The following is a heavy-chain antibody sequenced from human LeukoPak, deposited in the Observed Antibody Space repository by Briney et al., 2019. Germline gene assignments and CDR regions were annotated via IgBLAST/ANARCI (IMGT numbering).Heavy chain of an antibody. CDR2: INRDGSTT. CDR1: GFTFSNYW. D-gene: IGHD3-10*01. CDR3: ARDKKSGESSEIDY. Sequence: GGSLRLSCAASGFTFSNYWVHWVRQAPGKGLVWVSRINRDGSTTNYADSVKGRFTVSRDNAKNTLNLQMNSLRAEDAAVYYCARDKKSGESSEIDYWGQGTLVTVSS. V-gene: IGHV3-74*01. J-gene: IGHJ4*02.